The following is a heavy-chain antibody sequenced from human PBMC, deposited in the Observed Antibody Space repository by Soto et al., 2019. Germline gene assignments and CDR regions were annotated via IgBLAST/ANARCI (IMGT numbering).Heavy chain of an antibody. CDR2: MSPNSVKT. J-gene: IGHJ4*02. CDR1: GYTFTSFD. D-gene: IGHD1-26*01. CDR3: ARGISAGVDY. V-gene: IGHV1-8*01. Sequence: ASVKVSCKPSGYTFTSFDINWVRQATGQGLEWMGWMSPNSVKTGYAQNFQGRVTMTRDTSISIAYTELSSLTSEDTDVYFCARGISAGVDYWGQGTLVTVSS.